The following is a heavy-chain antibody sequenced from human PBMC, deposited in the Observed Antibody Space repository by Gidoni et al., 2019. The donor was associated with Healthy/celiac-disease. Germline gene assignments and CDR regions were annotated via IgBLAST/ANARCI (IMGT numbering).Heavy chain of an antibody. V-gene: IGHV3-30*18. CDR3: AKDQQWLTWFDP. J-gene: IGHJ5*02. D-gene: IGHD6-19*01. Sequence: QVQLVESGGGVVQPGRSLRLSCAASGFTFSSYGMHWVRQAPGKGLEWVAVISYDGSNKYYADSVKGRFTISRDNSKNTLYLQMNSLRAEDTAVYYCAKDQQWLTWFDPWGQGTLVTVSS. CDR1: GFTFSSYG. CDR2: ISYDGSNK.